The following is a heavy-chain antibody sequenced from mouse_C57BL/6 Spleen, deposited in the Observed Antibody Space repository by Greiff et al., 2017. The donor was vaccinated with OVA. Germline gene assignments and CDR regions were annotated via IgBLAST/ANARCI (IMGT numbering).Heavy chain of an antibody. CDR3: ARQFITTVVDAMDY. Sequence: EVQLQESGGGLVKPGGSLKLSCAASGFTFSDYGMHWVRQAPEKGLEWVAYISSGSSTIYYADTVKGRFTISRDNAKNTLFLQMTSLRSEDTAMYYCARQFITTVVDAMDYWGQGTSVTVSS. CDR2: ISSGSSTI. D-gene: IGHD1-1*01. V-gene: IGHV5-17*01. CDR1: GFTFSDYG. J-gene: IGHJ4*01.